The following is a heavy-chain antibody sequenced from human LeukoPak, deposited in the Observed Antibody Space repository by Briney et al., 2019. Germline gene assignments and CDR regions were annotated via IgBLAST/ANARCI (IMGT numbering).Heavy chain of an antibody. CDR1: GFAFSTYV. J-gene: IGHJ4*02. CDR2: ISSNGGST. D-gene: IGHD3-3*01. CDR3: VKDRPRITIFGACDY. Sequence: GGSLRLSCSASGFAFSTYVMHWVRQPPGKGLQYVSSISSNGGSTYYADSVKGRFTISRDNSKNTLYLQMSSLRAEDTAVYHCVKDRPRITIFGACDYWGQGALVTVSS. V-gene: IGHV3-64D*06.